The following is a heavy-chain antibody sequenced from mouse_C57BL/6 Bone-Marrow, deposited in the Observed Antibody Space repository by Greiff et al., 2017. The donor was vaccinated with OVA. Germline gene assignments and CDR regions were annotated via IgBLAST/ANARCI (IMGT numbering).Heavy chain of an antibody. D-gene: IGHD6-1*01. CDR1: GYSITSGYY. J-gene: IGHJ2*01. CDR3: ARDNCNCSSNYFDY. CDR2: ISYDGSN. Sequence: ESGPGLVKPSQSLSLTCSVTGYSITSGYYWNWIRQFPGNKLEWMGYISYDGSNNYNPSLKNQISITRDTSTNQFFLRLNTVTAEDAATDYCARDNCNCSSNYFDYWGQGTTLTVSS. V-gene: IGHV3-6*01.